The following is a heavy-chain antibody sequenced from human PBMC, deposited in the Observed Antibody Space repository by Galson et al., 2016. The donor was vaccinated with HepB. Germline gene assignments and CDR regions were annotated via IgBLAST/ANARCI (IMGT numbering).Heavy chain of an antibody. D-gene: IGHD4-17*01. CDR3: TSGTNDFDDSRGNWFDP. CDR2: TYFRSRWYN. CDR1: GDSVSSARVS. Sequence: CAISGDSVSSARVSWNWIRQSPSRGLEWLGRTYFRSRWYNDYASSLKGRISITADTSKNHFSLHLNSVTPDDTALYHCTSGTNDFDDSRGNWFDPWGQGTLVTVSS. V-gene: IGHV6-1*01. J-gene: IGHJ5*02.